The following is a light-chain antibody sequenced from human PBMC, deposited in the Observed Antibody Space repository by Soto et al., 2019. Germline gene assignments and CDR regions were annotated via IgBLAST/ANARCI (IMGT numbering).Light chain of an antibody. J-gene: IGLJ2*01. V-gene: IGLV2-14*01. Sequence: QSALTQPASVSGSPGQSITISCTGTSSDVGGYNYVSWYQQHPGKAPKLMIYDVSNRPSGVSNRFSGSKSGNTASLTISGRQAEDEADYYCSSYTSSSTRVFGRGTKLSVL. CDR3: SSYTSSSTRV. CDR2: DVS. CDR1: SSDVGGYNY.